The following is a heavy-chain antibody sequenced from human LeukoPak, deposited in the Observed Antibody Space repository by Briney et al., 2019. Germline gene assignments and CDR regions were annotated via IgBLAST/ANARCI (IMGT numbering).Heavy chain of an antibody. CDR3: ARPAPSGNYLDHYFDY. J-gene: IGHJ4*02. V-gene: IGHV3-7*03. D-gene: IGHD1-26*01. CDR2: IKQDGSEK. Sequence: GGSLRLSCAASGFTFSNYWISWVRQAPGKGLEWVANIKQDGSEKYYVDSVKGRFTISRDNAKNSLYLQMNSLRAEDTAVYYCARPAPSGNYLDHYFDYWGQGTLVTVSS. CDR1: GFTFSNYW.